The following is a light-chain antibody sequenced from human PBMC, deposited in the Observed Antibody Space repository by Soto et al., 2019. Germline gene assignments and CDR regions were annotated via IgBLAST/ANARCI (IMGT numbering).Light chain of an antibody. CDR1: PSVSRDF. J-gene: IGKJ1*01. Sequence: EIVLTQAPGTLSLSPGERATLSCRARPSVSRDFLVWYQHKGGQPPRLLLYGGSIRASGIPDRFSGSGSGTDFTLTISRLEPEDVAVYYCQQYGFSPTFGQVTKVEIK. CDR3: QQYGFSPT. V-gene: IGKV3-20*01. CDR2: GGS.